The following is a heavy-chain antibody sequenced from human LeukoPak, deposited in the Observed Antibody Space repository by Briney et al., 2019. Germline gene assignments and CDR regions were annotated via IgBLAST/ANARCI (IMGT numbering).Heavy chain of an antibody. V-gene: IGHV3-30*18. D-gene: IGHD2-2*01. Sequence: GGSLRLSCAASGFTFSSYGMHWVRQAPGKGLEWVAVISYDGSNKYYADSVKGRFTISRDNSKNTLYLQMNSLRAEDTAVYYCAKGGVVVVPAAHFDYWGQGTLVTVSS. CDR1: GFTFSSYG. J-gene: IGHJ4*02. CDR3: AKGGVVVVPAAHFDY. CDR2: ISYDGSNK.